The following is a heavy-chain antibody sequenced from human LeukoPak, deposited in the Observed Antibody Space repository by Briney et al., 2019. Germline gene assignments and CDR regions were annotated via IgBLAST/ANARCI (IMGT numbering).Heavy chain of an antibody. CDR2: ISGGGDII. J-gene: IGHJ4*02. Sequence: GGSLRLSSAASGFTFSDYYMSWIRQAPGKGLEWVSYISGGGDIIYYADSVKGRSTISRDNAKNTLFLQMNSLRAEDTAVYYCARLPNYYFDSWDQGTQVTVSS. D-gene: IGHD5-24*01. V-gene: IGHV3-11*01. CDR1: GFTFSDYY. CDR3: ARLPNYYFDS.